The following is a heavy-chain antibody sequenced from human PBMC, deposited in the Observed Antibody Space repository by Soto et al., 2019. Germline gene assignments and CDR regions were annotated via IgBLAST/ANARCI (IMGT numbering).Heavy chain of an antibody. V-gene: IGHV3-21*01. J-gene: IGHJ4*02. CDR1: GFTFSSYT. D-gene: IGHD2-2*01. CDR2: ISSSSSYI. CDR3: ARAEGSSTRPFDH. Sequence: EVQLVESGGGLVKPGGSLRLSCAASGFTFSSYTMNWVRQAPGKGLEWVSSISSSSSYIYYADSVKGRFTISRDNAKNSLYLQMNSLRAEDTAVYYCARAEGSSTRPFDHWGQGTLVTVSS.